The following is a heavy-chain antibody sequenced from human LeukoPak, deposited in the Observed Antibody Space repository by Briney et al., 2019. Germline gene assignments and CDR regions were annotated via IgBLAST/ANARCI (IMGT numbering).Heavy chain of an antibody. CDR2: INPSGGST. CDR1: GYTFTGYY. J-gene: IGHJ4*02. CDR3: ASQYSSGWYGVS. V-gene: IGHV1-46*01. Sequence: ASVKVSCKASGYTFTGYYMHWVRQAPGQGLEWMGIINPSGGSTSYAQKFQGRVTMTRDMSTSTVYMELSSLRSEDTAVYYCASQYSSGWYGVSWGQGTLVTVSS. D-gene: IGHD6-19*01.